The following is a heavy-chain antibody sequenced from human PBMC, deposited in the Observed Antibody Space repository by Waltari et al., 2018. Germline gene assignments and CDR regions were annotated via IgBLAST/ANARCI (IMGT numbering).Heavy chain of an antibody. D-gene: IGHD3-22*01. CDR2: INHSGST. CDR1: GGSFSGYY. J-gene: IGHJ3*02. CDR3: ARGGSGYWGRMSDAFDI. Sequence: QVQLQQWGAGLLKPSETLSLTCAVYGGSFSGYYWSWIRQPPGKGLEWIGEINHSGSTNYNPSLKSRVTISVDTSKNQFSLKLSSVTAADTAVYYCARGGSGYWGRMSDAFDIWGQGTMVTVSS. V-gene: IGHV4-34*01.